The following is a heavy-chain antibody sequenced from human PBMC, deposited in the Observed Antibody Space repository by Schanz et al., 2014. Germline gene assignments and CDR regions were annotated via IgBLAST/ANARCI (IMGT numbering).Heavy chain of an antibody. CDR2: ISGSGGNT. V-gene: IGHV3-23*04. CDR1: GFIFGSSV. CDR3: AKDAENTAMITDYFDY. D-gene: IGHD5-18*01. J-gene: IGHJ4*02. Sequence: EVQLVESGGGLVQPGGSLRLSCAASGFIFGSSVMAWVRQAPGKGLEWVSIISGSGGNTYYADAVRGRFTISRDNSKTTVYLQMNSLRAEDTAVYYCAKDAENTAMITDYFDYWGQGTLVTVSS.